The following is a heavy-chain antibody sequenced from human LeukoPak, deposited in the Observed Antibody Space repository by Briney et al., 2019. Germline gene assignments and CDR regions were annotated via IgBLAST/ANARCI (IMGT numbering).Heavy chain of an antibody. CDR1: GGSISSGTYY. J-gene: IGHJ4*02. Sequence: SETLSLTCTVSGGSISSGTYYWNWIRQPPGKGLEWIGIIYYSGTTYYNPSLKSRVTISVDTSKNQFSLKLSSVTAADTAVYYCAKRSAYSSSSPHFDYWGQGTLVTVSS. V-gene: IGHV4-39*07. D-gene: IGHD6-13*01. CDR2: IYYSGTT. CDR3: AKRSAYSSSSPHFDY.